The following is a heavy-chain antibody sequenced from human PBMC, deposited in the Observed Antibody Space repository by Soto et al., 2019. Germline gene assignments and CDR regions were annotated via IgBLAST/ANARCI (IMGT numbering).Heavy chain of an antibody. D-gene: IGHD4-17*01. CDR1: GFTCSSDA. V-gene: IGHV3-30-3*01. CDR2: ISQHGDNH. CDR3: AIELRRYYYGMDV. J-gene: IGHJ6*02. Sequence: QVQLVESGGGVVQPGRSLRLSCAASGFTCSSDAMHWVRQAPGKGLEWVSVISQHGDNHDYADSVKCRFTISRANSKNTLYLQMNSLRAEDTAVYYCAIELRRYYYGMDVGGQGTTVTVSS.